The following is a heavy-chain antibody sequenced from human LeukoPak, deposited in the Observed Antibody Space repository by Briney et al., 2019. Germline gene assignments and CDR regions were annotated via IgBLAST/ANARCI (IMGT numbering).Heavy chain of an antibody. V-gene: IGHV3-30*18. J-gene: IGHJ4*02. CDR3: AKDLPVAAAGIDY. D-gene: IGHD6-13*01. CDR1: GFTFSSYG. CDR2: ISYDGSNK. Sequence: GGSLRLSCAASGFTFSSYGIHWVRQAPGKGLEWVAVISYDGSNKYYADSVKGRFTISRDNSQNTLYLQMNSLRAEDTAVYYCAKDLPVAAAGIDYWGQGTLVTVSS.